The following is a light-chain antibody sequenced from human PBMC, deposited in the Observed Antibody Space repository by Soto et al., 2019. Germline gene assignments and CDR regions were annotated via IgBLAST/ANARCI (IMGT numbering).Light chain of an antibody. CDR2: GAS. Sequence: EVVMTQSPGTRSVCLGESATLSCRASQSVAGYLAWYQQTPGQAPRLLIYGASTRATGIPVRFSGSGSGTEFTLTISSLQPGDFATYYCQHYNSYPWTFGQGTKVAIK. CDR1: QSVAGY. J-gene: IGKJ1*01. CDR3: QHYNSYPWT. V-gene: IGKV3-15*01.